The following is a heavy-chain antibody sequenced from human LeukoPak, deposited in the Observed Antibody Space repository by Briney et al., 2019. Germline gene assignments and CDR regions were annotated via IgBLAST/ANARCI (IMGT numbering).Heavy chain of an antibody. CDR3: ARDAYCTSASCRRDFDS. V-gene: IGHV3-23*01. CDR2: ISGSGYNT. CDR1: GFTFSSYA. Sequence: GGSLRLSCAVSGFTFSSYAISWVRQAPGTGLEWVSAISGSGYNTYYADSVKGRFTISRDNSKSTLYLQMDSLRAEDTAVYYCARDAYCTSASCRRDFDSWGQGTLVTVSS. D-gene: IGHD2-2*01. J-gene: IGHJ4*02.